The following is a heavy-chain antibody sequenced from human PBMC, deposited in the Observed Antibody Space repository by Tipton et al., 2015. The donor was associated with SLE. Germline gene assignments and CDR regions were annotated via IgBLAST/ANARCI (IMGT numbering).Heavy chain of an antibody. V-gene: IGHV4-39*07. CDR1: GGSISSYY. CDR2: IYYSGST. Sequence: TLSLTCTVPGGSISSYYWSWIRQPPGKGLEWIGSIYYSGSTYYNPSLKSRVTISVDTSKNQFSLKLSSVTAADTAVYYCARRMVFGGDYFDYWGQGTLVTVSS. CDR3: ARRMVFGGDYFDY. J-gene: IGHJ4*02. D-gene: IGHD3-10*02.